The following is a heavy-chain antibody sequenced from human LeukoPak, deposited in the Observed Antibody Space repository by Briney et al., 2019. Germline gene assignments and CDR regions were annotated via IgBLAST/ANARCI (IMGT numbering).Heavy chain of an antibody. CDR3: ARDSGYSSSWYARWFDP. CDR2: INHSGST. Sequence: PSETLSLTCAVYGGSFSGYYWSWIRQPPGKGLEWIGEINHSGSTNYNPSLKSRVTISVDTSKNQFSLKLSSVTAADTAVYYCARDSGYSSSWYARWFDPWGQGTLVTVSS. CDR1: GGSFSGYY. V-gene: IGHV4-34*01. J-gene: IGHJ5*02. D-gene: IGHD6-13*01.